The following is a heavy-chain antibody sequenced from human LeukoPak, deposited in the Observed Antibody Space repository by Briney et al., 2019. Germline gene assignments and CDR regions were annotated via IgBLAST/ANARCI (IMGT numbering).Heavy chain of an antibody. J-gene: IGHJ4*02. V-gene: IGHV3-30*18. CDR3: AKDLSRHYAFDY. CDR2: ISYDGSNK. Sequence: PGRSLRLSCAASGFTFSSYGMHWVRQAPGKGLEWVAVISYDGSNKYYADSVKGRFTISRDNSKNTLYLQMNSLRAEDTAVYYCAKDLSRHYAFDYWGQGTLVTVSS. CDR1: GFTFSSYG. D-gene: IGHD3-16*01.